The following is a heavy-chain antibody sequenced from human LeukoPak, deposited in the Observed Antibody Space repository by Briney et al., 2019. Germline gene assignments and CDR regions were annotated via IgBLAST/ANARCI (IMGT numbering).Heavy chain of an antibody. J-gene: IGHJ6*02. CDR3: AKGNPSSGWYIGMDV. Sequence: GGSLRPSCAASGFTLSSYAMSWGRQAPGKGLEWVSAISGSGGRTYYADSVKGRLTISRDNSKNTLYLQMNSLRADDTAVYYRAKGNPSSGWYIGMDVWGQGTTVTVSS. D-gene: IGHD6-19*01. V-gene: IGHV3-23*01. CDR1: GFTLSSYA. CDR2: ISGSGGRT.